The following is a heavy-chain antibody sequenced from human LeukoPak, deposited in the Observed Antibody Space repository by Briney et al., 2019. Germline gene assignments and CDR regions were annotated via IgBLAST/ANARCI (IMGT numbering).Heavy chain of an antibody. D-gene: IGHD6-19*01. CDR1: GGSISSYY. Sequence: PSETLSLTCTVSGGSISSYYWSWIRRPPGKGLEWIGYIYYSGSTNYNPSLKSRVTISVDTSKNQFSLKLSSVTAADTAVYYCARQASGWYRDYDYWGQGTLVTVSS. J-gene: IGHJ4*02. CDR3: ARQASGWYRDYDY. CDR2: IYYSGST. V-gene: IGHV4-59*08.